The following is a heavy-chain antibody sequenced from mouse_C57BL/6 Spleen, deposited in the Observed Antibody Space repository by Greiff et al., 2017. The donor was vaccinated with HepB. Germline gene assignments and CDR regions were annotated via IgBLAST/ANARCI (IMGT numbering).Heavy chain of an antibody. CDR3: ARSGDDGYLWYFDV. V-gene: IGHV1-42*01. J-gene: IGHJ1*03. CDR2: INPSTGGT. CDR1: GYSFTGYY. Sequence: VQLKESGPELVKPGASVKISCKASGYSFTGYYMNWVKQSPEKSLEWIGEINPSTGGTTYNQKFKAKATLTVDKSSSTAYMQLKSLTSEDSAVYYCARSGDDGYLWYFDVWGTGTTVTVSS. D-gene: IGHD2-3*01.